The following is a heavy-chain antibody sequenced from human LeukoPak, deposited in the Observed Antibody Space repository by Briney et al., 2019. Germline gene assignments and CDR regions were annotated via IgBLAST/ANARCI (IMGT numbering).Heavy chain of an antibody. CDR3: AKDQNYESSGYYGGFDY. V-gene: IGHV3-23*01. Sequence: PGGSLRLSCAASGFTFSSSAMSWVRQAPGKGLEWVSTITGSGGNTYYADSVKGRFTISRDNSKNTLNLQMNSLRAEDMALYYCAKDQNYESSGYYGGFDYWGQGTLVTVSS. J-gene: IGHJ4*02. D-gene: IGHD3-22*01. CDR2: ITGSGGNT. CDR1: GFTFSSSA.